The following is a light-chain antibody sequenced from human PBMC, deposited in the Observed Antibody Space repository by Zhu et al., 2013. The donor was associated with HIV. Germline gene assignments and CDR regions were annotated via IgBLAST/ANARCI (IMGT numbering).Light chain of an antibody. CDR1: SSDVGGYNY. CDR2: EVS. J-gene: IGLJ3*02. Sequence: QSALTQPASVSGSPGQSITISCTGTSSDVGGYNYVSWYQQHPGKAPKLMIYEVSNRPSGVSNRFSGSKSDNTASLTISGLQAEDEADYYCSSYTSSTTLAFGGGTKLTVL. CDR3: SSYTSSTTLA. V-gene: IGLV2-14*01.